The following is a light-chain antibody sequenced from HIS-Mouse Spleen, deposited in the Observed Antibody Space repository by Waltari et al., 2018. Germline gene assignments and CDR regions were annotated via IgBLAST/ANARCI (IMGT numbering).Light chain of an antibody. J-gene: IGLJ3*02. CDR3: CSYAGSSTWV. CDR1: SIDLGSYHL. Sequence: QSALTQPASVSGSPGQSITISCTVTSIDLGSYHLISWYQQHPGKAPKLMIYEGSKRPSGVSNRFSGSKSGNTASLTISGLQAEDEADYYCCSYAGSSTWVFGGGTKLTVL. CDR2: EGS. V-gene: IGLV2-23*01.